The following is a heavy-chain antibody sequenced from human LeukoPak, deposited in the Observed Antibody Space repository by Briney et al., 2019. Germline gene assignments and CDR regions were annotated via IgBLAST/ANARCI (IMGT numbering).Heavy chain of an antibody. CDR2: LYRNGNT. CDR1: GFSVSTNH. Sequence: GGSLRLSCAASGFSVSTNHMSWVRQSPGRGLEWVSHLYRNGNTNYADSVEGRFTISRDSSNNILFLQMNNLRTEDSAVYYCARVLGTTDYFDYWGQGTLVAVSS. V-gene: IGHV3-53*01. J-gene: IGHJ4*02. D-gene: IGHD4-17*01. CDR3: ARVLGTTDYFDY.